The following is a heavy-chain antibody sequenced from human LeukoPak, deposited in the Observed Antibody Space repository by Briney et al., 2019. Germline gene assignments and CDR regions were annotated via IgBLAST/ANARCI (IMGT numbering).Heavy chain of an antibody. Sequence: SCKASGYTFTSYYMHWVRQAPGKGLEWVAAIWYDGSYKYYADSVKGRFTISRDNSKNTLYLQMDSLRAEDTALYYCARLWGSVSGYFDYWGQGTLVTVSS. CDR1: GYTFTSYY. D-gene: IGHD2-21*01. CDR2: IWYDGSYK. J-gene: IGHJ4*02. V-gene: IGHV3-33*01. CDR3: ARLWGSVSGYFDY.